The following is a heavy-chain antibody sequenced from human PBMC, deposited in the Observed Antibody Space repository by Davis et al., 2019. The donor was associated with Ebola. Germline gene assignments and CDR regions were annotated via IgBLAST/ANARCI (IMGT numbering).Heavy chain of an antibody. D-gene: IGHD3-16*02. Sequence: GESLKISCAASGFTFSSYGMHWVRQAPGKGLEWVAVIWYDGSNKYYADSVKGRFTISRDNSKNTLYLQMNSLRAEDTAVYYCARDVNDYVWGSYRYNWFDPWGQGTLVTASS. J-gene: IGHJ5*02. CDR3: ARDVNDYVWGSYRYNWFDP. CDR2: IWYDGSNK. V-gene: IGHV3-33*01. CDR1: GFTFSSYG.